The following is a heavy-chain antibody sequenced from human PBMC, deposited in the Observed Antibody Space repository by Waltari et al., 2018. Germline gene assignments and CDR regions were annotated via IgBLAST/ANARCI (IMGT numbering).Heavy chain of an antibody. J-gene: IGHJ6*02. CDR1: GGTFSSYA. CDR3: ARGRGSRSYYYGMDV. CDR2: VCPSFGTA. Sequence: QVQLVQSGAEVKKPGSSVKVSCKASGGTFSSYAISWVRQAPGQGLEWMGGVCPSFGTANYAQKFQGRGTITADESTSTAYMELSSLRAEDTAVYYCARGRGSRSYYYGMDVWGQGTTVTVSS. D-gene: IGHD2-15*01. V-gene: IGHV1-69*01.